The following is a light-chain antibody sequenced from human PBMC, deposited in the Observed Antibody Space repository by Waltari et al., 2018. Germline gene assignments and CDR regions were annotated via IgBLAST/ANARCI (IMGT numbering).Light chain of an antibody. CDR1: QRLLSSYGKAY. CDR2: EVS. V-gene: IGKV2-29*03. J-gene: IGKJ4*01. Sequence: DVVMTQTPLSLSVTPGQPASISCKSSQRLLSSYGKAYLYWYLQMPGQSPQLLIYEVSSRFSGVPDRFSGSGSETDFTLKISRVEAEDVGIYYCMQATHLPLTFGGGTMVDIK. CDR3: MQATHLPLT.